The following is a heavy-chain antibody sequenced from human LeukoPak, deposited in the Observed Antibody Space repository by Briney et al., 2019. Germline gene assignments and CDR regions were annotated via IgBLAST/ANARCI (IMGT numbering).Heavy chain of an antibody. CDR2: FYYNEKT. V-gene: IGHV4-39*01. CDR1: GGSISSSSYY. Sequence: SVTLSLTCTVSGGSISSSSYYWGWIRQPPGMELEWIGRFYYNEKTFYNPSLRSRVTISADKSKNQFSLKMSSVTAADTAVYYCAATIAVAGTSFPYFDCWGQGTLVTVPT. CDR3: AATIAVAGTSFPYFDC. J-gene: IGHJ4*02. D-gene: IGHD6-19*01.